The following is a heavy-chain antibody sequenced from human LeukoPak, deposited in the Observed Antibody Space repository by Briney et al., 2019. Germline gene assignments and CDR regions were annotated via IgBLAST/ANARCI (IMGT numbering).Heavy chain of an antibody. Sequence: GGSLRLSCAASGFTFSSYAMHWVRQAPGKGLEWVAVMSYDGSNKYYADSVKGRFTISRDNSKNTLYLQMNSLRAEDTAVYYCARDLGQYCGGDCYGDYFDYWGQGALVTVSS. D-gene: IGHD2-21*02. J-gene: IGHJ4*02. CDR2: MSYDGSNK. V-gene: IGHV3-30-3*01. CDR1: GFTFSSYA. CDR3: ARDLGQYCGGDCYGDYFDY.